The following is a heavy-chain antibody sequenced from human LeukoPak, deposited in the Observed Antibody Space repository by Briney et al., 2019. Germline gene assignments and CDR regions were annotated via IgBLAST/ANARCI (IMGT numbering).Heavy chain of an antibody. D-gene: IGHD2-2*01. J-gene: IGHJ4*02. V-gene: IGHV1-69*06. CDR2: IMPLFSTA. Sequence: AASVKVSCKASGGTFSRNDISWVRQAPGQGLEWMGGIMPLFSTAKNAQKFQGRVTITADKSTSTAYMELSSLRSEDTAVYYCASGRTDIVVVPATLRNYYFDYWGQGTLVTVSS. CDR1: GGTFSRND. CDR3: ASGRTDIVVVPATLRNYYFDY.